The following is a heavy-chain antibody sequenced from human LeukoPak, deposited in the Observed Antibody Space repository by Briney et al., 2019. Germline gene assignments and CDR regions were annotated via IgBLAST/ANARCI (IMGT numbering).Heavy chain of an antibody. J-gene: IGHJ4*02. CDR1: GFTFSSYS. CDR3: ARGGSSGSYYNGQPYYFDY. D-gene: IGHD3-10*01. V-gene: IGHV3-21*01. Sequence: GGSLRLSCAASGFTFSSYSMNWVRQAPGKGLKWVSSISSSSSYIYYADSVKGRFTISRDNAKNSLYLQMNSLRAEDTAVYYCARGGSSGSYYNGQPYYFDYWGQGTLVTVSS. CDR2: ISSSSSYI.